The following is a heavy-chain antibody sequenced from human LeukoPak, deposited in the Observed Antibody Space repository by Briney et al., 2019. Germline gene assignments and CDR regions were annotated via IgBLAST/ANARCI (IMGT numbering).Heavy chain of an antibody. CDR2: VKRDGSEK. CDR3: ARAGGGMGAFDI. D-gene: IGHD3-16*01. Sequence: GGSLRLSCTASGFTFSSYWMNWVRQAPGKRLEWVANVKRDGSEKCYVDSVKGRFTISRDNAKNTLYLQMNSLRAEDTAVYYCARAGGGMGAFDIWGQGTMVPVSS. J-gene: IGHJ3*02. V-gene: IGHV3-7*02. CDR1: GFTFSSYW.